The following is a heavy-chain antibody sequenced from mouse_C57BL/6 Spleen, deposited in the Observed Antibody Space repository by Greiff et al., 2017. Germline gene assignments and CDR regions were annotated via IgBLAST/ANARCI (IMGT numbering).Heavy chain of an antibody. J-gene: IGHJ4*01. V-gene: IGHV3-6*01. CDR2: ISYDGSN. CDR3: ARSITRRAMDY. CDR1: GYSITSGYY. Sequence: ESGPGLVKPSQSLSLTCSVTGYSITSGYYWNWIRQFPGNKLEWMGYISYDGSNNYNPSLKNRISITRDTSKNQFFLKLNSVTTEDTATYYGARSITRRAMDYWGQGTSVTVSS. D-gene: IGHD1-1*01.